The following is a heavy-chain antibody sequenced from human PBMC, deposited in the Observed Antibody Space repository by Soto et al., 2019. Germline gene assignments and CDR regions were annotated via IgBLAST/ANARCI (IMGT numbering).Heavy chain of an antibody. CDR1: GGTFSIYA. CDR2: IIPIFGTA. D-gene: IGHD4-4*01. Sequence: GASVKVSCKASGGTFSIYAISWVRQAPGQGLEWMGGIIPIFGTANYAQKFQGRVTITADESTSTAYMELSSLRSEDTAVYYCAKTTVTTYYYYGMDVWGQGTTVTVSS. J-gene: IGHJ6*02. CDR3: AKTTVTTYYYYGMDV. V-gene: IGHV1-69*13.